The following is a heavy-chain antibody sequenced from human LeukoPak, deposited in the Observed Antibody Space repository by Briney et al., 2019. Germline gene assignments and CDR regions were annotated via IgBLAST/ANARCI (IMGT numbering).Heavy chain of an antibody. CDR2: ISSSSSYI. CDR1: GFTFSSYS. J-gene: IGHJ4*02. CDR3: AKVETGT. V-gene: IGHV3-21*04. Sequence: SGGSLRLSCAASGFTFSSYSMNWVRQAPGKGLEWVSSISSSSSYIYYADSVKGRFIVSRDNSKNTLYLQMNSLRAEDTAVYYCAKVETGTWGQGTLVTVSS. D-gene: IGHD1-1*01.